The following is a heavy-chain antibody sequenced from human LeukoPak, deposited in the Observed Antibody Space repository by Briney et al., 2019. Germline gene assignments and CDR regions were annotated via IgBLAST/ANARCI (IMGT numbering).Heavy chain of an antibody. V-gene: IGHV3-48*04. CDR2: ISSSGSTI. Sequence: QSGGSLRLSCAASGFTFSSYGMSWVRQAPGKGLEWVSYISSSGSTIYYADSVKGRFTISRDNAKNSLYLQMNSLRAEDTAVYYCARDYGGWGTIFDYWGQETLVTVSS. CDR1: GFTFSSYG. D-gene: IGHD4-23*01. CDR3: ARDYGGWGTIFDY. J-gene: IGHJ4*02.